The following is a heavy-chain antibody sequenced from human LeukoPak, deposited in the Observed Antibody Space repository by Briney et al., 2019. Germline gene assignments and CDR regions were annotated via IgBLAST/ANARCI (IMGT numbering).Heavy chain of an antibody. CDR3: AREKVSVATDY. J-gene: IGHJ4*02. CDR1: GFTFSSYW. CDR2: IKQDGSEK. Sequence: GGSLRLSCAASGFTFSSYWMSWVRQAPGKGLEWVANIKQDGSEKYYVDSVKGRFTISRDNAKNSLYLQLNSLRAEDTAVYYCAREKVSVATDYWGQGTLVTVSS. D-gene: IGHD1-14*01. V-gene: IGHV3-7*01.